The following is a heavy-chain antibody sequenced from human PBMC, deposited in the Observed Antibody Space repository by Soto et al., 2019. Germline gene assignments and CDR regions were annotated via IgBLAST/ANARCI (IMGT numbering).Heavy chain of an antibody. J-gene: IGHJ4*02. CDR2: ICNSVTT. CDR3: ARHDPGGFDY. D-gene: IGHD3-10*01. CDR1: GGSISSYC. Sequence: ETLSLTCTVSGGSISSYCCSWIRQPPGKGLEWIGNICNSVTTNYNPSLKGRVTISGDTSKNQFSLKLSFVTAADTAVYYCARHDPGGFDYWGQGTLVTVSS. V-gene: IGHV4-59*08.